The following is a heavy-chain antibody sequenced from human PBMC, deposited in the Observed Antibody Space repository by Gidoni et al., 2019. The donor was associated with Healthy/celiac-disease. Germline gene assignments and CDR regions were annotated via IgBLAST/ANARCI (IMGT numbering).Heavy chain of an antibody. D-gene: IGHD3-22*01. CDR1: GGSISSYY. CDR3: ARYYYDSSLDP. CDR2: IYYSGST. J-gene: IGHJ5*02. V-gene: IGHV4-59*01. Sequence: QVQLQESGPGLVKPSETLSLTCTVSGGSISSYYWSWIRQPPGKGLEWIGYIYYSGSTNYNPPLKSRVTISVDTSKNQFSLKLSSVTAADTAVYYCARYYYDSSLDPWGQGTLVTVSS.